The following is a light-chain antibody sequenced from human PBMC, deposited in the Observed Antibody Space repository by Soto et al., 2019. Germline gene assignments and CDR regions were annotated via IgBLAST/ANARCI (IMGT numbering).Light chain of an antibody. V-gene: IGLV1-40*01. Sequence: QSALTQPPSVSGAPGQRVTISCTGSSSNFGAGYDVHWYQQPPGTAPKLLIYGNSNRPSGVPDRFSGSKSGTSASLAITGLQAEDEADYYCQSYDSSLSGYVFGTGTKVTVL. CDR3: QSYDSSLSGYV. CDR2: GNS. J-gene: IGLJ1*01. CDR1: SSNFGAGYD.